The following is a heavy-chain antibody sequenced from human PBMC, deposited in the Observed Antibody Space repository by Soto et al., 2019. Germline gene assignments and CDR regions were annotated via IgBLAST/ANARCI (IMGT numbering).Heavy chain of an antibody. Sequence: GGSLRLSCAASGFTFSSYGMHWVRQAPGKGLEWVAVIWYDGSNKYYADSVKGRFTISRDNSKNTLYLQMNSLGAEDTAVYYCAREGRKQIDSYYYYYGMHVWGPGTTLTVYS. V-gene: IGHV3-33*01. J-gene: IGHJ6*02. CDR2: IWYDGSNK. CDR3: AREGRKQIDSYYYYYGMHV. D-gene: IGHD6-6*01. CDR1: GFTFSSYG.